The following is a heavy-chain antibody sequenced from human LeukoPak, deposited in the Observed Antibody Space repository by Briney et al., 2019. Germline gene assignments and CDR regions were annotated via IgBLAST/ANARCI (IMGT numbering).Heavy chain of an antibody. CDR3: ARGPPDGRPSDAFDI. CDR2: IYYSGST. Sequence: PSETLSLTCTVSGGSISSYYWSWIRQPPGKGLEWIGYIYYSGSTNYNPSLKSRVTISVDTSKNQFSLKLTSVTAADTAVYYCARGPPDGRPSDAFDIWGQGTMVTVSS. V-gene: IGHV4-59*08. CDR1: GGSISSYY. J-gene: IGHJ3*02. D-gene: IGHD1-26*01.